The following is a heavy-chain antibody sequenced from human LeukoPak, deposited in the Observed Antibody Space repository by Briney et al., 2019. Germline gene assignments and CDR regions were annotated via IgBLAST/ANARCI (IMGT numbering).Heavy chain of an antibody. CDR3: ARDSLWFGELLPYDY. J-gene: IGHJ4*02. CDR2: ISSSGSTI. D-gene: IGHD3-10*01. Sequence: GGSLRLSCAASGLTFSSYEMNWVRQAPGKGLEWVSYISSSGSTIYYADSVKGRFTISRDNAKNSLYLQMNSLRAEDTAVYYCARDSLWFGELLPYDYWGQGTLVTVSS. CDR1: GLTFSSYE. V-gene: IGHV3-48*03.